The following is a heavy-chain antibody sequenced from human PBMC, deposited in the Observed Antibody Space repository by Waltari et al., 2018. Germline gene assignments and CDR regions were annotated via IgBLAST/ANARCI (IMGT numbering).Heavy chain of an antibody. CDR1: GGTFSSYA. J-gene: IGHJ4*02. Sequence: QVQLVQSGAEVKKPGSSVNVSCKASGGTFSSYAISWVRQAPGQGLEWMGGIIPIFGTANYAQKFQGRVTITADKSTSTAYMELSSLRSEDTAVYYCARLGGTLLSQMATMNYWGQGTLVTVSS. D-gene: IGHD3-16*01. V-gene: IGHV1-69*14. CDR3: ARLGGTLLSQMATMNY. CDR2: IIPIFGTA.